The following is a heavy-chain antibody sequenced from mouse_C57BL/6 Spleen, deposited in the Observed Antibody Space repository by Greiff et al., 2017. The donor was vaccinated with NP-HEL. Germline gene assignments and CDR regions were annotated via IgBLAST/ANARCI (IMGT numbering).Heavy chain of an antibody. CDR1: GYAFTNYL. CDR3: ARTHYDYASYAMDY. CDR2: INPGSGGT. V-gene: IGHV1-54*01. J-gene: IGHJ4*01. Sequence: VQLQQSGAELVRPGTSVKVSCKASGYAFTNYLIEWVKQRPGQGLEWIGVINPGSGGTNYNEKFKGKATLTADKSSSTAYMQLSSLTSEDSAVYFCARTHYDYASYAMDYWGQGTSVTVSS. D-gene: IGHD2-4*01.